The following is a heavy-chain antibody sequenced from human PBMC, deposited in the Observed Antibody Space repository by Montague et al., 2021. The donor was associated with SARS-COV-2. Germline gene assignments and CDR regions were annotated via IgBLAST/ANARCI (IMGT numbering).Heavy chain of an antibody. D-gene: IGHD3-22*01. V-gene: IGHV3-13*04. CDR2: IGTAGYT. J-gene: IGHJ4*02. CDR1: GFTFSSYD. CDR3: ARGAYYYDSSGYYYPYYFDY. Sequence: SLRLSCAASGFTFSSYDMHWVRQATGKGLKWVSSIGTAGYTYYPGSFKGRFTISRENAKNSLFLPMNSLRAGGTAVYYFARGAYYYDSSGYYYPYYFDYWGQGTLVTVSS.